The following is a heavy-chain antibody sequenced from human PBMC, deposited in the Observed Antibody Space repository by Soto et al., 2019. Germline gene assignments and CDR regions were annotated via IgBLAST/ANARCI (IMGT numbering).Heavy chain of an antibody. D-gene: IGHD2-15*01. CDR3: ARDSPGVATTFYYYSGMDV. CDR2: ISAYNGNT. V-gene: IGHV1-18*04. Sequence: ASVKVSCKASGYTFTSYGISWVRQAPGQGLEWMGWISAYNGNTSYAQKLQGRVTMTTDTSTSTAYMELRSLRSEDTAVYYCARDSPGVATTFYYYSGMDVWGQGTTVTVSS. CDR1: GYTFTSYG. J-gene: IGHJ6*02.